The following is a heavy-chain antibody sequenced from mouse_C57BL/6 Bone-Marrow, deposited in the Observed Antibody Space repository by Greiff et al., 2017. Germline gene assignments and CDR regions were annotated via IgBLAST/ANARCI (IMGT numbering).Heavy chain of an antibody. J-gene: IGHJ3*01. Sequence: QVQLQQPGAELVKPGASVKLSCKASGYTFTSYWMHWVKQRPGQGLEWIGMIHPNSGSTNYNEKFKSKATLTVDKSYSTTYMQLSSLTSEDAAVYYCARGDYGSWFAYWGQGTLVTVSA. D-gene: IGHD1-1*01. CDR3: ARGDYGSWFAY. CDR2: IHPNSGST. V-gene: IGHV1-64*01. CDR1: GYTFTSYW.